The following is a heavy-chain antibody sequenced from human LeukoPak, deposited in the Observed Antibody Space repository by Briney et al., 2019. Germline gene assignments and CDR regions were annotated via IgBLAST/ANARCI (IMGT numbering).Heavy chain of an antibody. J-gene: IGHJ4*02. V-gene: IGHV1-46*01. CDR1: GYTFTSYY. Sequence: ASVKVSCKASGYTFTSYYMHWVRQAPGQGLEWMGIINPSGGSTSYAQKFQGRVTMTTDTSTSTAYMDLRSLRSDDTAVYYCARDPSNTSGWYIYFDYWGQGTLVTVSS. CDR2: INPSGGST. D-gene: IGHD6-19*01. CDR3: ARDPSNTSGWYIYFDY.